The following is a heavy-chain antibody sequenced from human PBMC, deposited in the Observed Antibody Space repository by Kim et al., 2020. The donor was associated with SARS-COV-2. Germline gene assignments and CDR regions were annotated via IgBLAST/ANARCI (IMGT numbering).Heavy chain of an antibody. CDR3: AKEAWFGARAVDY. D-gene: IGHD3-10*01. J-gene: IGHJ4*02. Sequence: YADSGKGRFTISRDNAKNTLYLQMNSLRAEDTAVYYCAKEAWFGARAVDYWGQGTLVTVSS. V-gene: IGHV3-23*01.